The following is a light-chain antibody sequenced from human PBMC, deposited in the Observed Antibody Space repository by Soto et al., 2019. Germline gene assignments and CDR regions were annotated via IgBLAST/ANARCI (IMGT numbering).Light chain of an antibody. V-gene: IGLV1-44*01. CDR3: NSYAGGLVL. J-gene: IGLJ2*01. CDR1: NSNVGSNT. Sequence: QLVLTQPPSASGTPGQRVTISCSGSNSNVGSNTVHWYQHLPGTAPKLLIYGNNQRPSGVPPRFSGSKSANTASLTISGLQAADEADYYCNSYAGGLVLFGGGTKVTVL. CDR2: GNN.